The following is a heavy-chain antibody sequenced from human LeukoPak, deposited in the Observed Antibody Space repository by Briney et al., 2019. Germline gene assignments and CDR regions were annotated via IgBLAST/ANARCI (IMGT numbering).Heavy chain of an antibody. CDR1: GYTFTGYY. V-gene: IGHV1-2*02. CDR3: ARESRWDRQQLDFDY. Sequence: ASVKVSCKASGYTFTGYYMHWVRQAPGQGLEWMGWINPNSGGTNYAQKFQGRVTMTRDTSISTAYMELSRLRSDDTAVYYCARESRWDRQQLDFDYWGQGTLVTVSS. CDR2: INPNSGGT. J-gene: IGHJ4*02. D-gene: IGHD6-13*01.